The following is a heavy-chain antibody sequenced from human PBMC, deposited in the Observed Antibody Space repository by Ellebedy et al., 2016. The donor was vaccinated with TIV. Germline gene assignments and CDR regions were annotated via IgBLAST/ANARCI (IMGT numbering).Heavy chain of an antibody. CDR3: RGGGALGYCSSTSCLWNWFDP. Sequence: SVKVSXXASGGTFSSYAYSRLRQAPGQGLEWTGRIIPIFGTTNYAQKFQGSVTITADENTNTAYMVLSSLRAEDTVVYYWRGGGALGYCSSTSCLWNWFDPWGQGTLVTVSS. D-gene: IGHD2-2*01. J-gene: IGHJ5*02. V-gene: IGHV1-69*13. CDR2: IIPIFGTT. CDR1: GGTFSSYA.